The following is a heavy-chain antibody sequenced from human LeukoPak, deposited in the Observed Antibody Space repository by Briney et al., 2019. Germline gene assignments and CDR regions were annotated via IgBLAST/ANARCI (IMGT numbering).Heavy chain of an antibody. D-gene: IGHD3-16*01. J-gene: IGHJ4*02. CDR3: ATLGGHSLAAQNGY. V-gene: IGHV3-30-3*01. CDR1: GFTFSSYA. CDR2: ISYDGSNK. Sequence: HPGGSLRLSCAASGFTFSSYAMHWVRQAPGKGLEWVAVISYDGSNKYYADSVKGRFTISRDNSKNTLYLQMNSLRAEDTAVYYCATLGGHSLAAQNGYWGQGTLVTVSS.